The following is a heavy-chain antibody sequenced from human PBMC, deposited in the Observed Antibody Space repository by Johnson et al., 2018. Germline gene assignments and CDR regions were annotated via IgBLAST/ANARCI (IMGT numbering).Heavy chain of an antibody. CDR1: GFTFSGYG. J-gene: IGHJ6*03. CDR3: AKNGPLRVLEWPPSYYYYRDV. V-gene: IGHV3-30*18. D-gene: IGHD3-3*01. Sequence: QVQLVESGGGVVQPGRSLRLSCAASGFTFSGYGMHWVRQAPGKGLEWVAVISYDGSNKYYADSVKGRFPITRDNSKNTLYLQMHSLRAEDTAVYYCAKNGPLRVLEWPPSYYYYRDVWGKGTTVTVSS. CDR2: ISYDGSNK.